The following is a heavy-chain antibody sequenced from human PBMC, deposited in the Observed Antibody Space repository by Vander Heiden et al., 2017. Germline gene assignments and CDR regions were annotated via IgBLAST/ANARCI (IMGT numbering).Heavy chain of an antibody. CDR1: GFTFSSYG. D-gene: IGHD6-6*01. CDR2: IWYDGSNK. CDR3: AREKTSRPGSHLGMDV. Sequence: VQLVESGGGVVQPGRSLRLSCAASGFTFSSYGMPWGRQAPGKGLEWVAVIWYDGSNKYYADSVKGRFTISRDNSKNTLYLQMNSLRAEDTAVYYCAREKTSRPGSHLGMDVWGQGTTVTVSS. V-gene: IGHV3-33*01. J-gene: IGHJ6*02.